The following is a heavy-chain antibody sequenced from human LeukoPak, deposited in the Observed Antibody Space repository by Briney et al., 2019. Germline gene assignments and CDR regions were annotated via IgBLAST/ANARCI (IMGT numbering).Heavy chain of an antibody. D-gene: IGHD2-2*01. Sequence: ASVKVSCKASGYTFTSYAMNWVRQAPGQGLEWMGWINTYTGNPTYTQGFTGRFVFSLDTSVSTAYLQISSLKAEDTAVYYCARRGCTSCYGNWFDPWGQGTLVNVSS. CDR1: GYTFTSYA. CDR2: INTYTGNP. V-gene: IGHV7-4-1*02. J-gene: IGHJ5*02. CDR3: ARRGCTSCYGNWFDP.